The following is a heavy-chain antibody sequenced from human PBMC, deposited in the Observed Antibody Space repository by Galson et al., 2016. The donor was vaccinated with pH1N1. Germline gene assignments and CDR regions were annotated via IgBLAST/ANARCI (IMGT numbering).Heavy chain of an antibody. D-gene: IGHD6-19*01. V-gene: IGHV3-9*01. CDR1: GFSFDDYA. Sequence: SLRLSCAASGFSFDDYAMHWVRQAPGKGLEWVSGISWNSGSIGYADSVKGRFTISRDNAKNSLYLQMNSLRAEDTALYYCWGTGFSSGWEVGGGQGTLVTVSS. J-gene: IGHJ4*02. CDR2: ISWNSGSI. CDR3: WGTGFSSGWEVG.